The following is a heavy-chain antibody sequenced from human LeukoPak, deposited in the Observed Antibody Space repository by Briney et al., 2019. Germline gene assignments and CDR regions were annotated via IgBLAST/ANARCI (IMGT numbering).Heavy chain of an antibody. CDR1: GFTFDDFA. CDR2: ISWNSGSI. CDR3: AKDDKYSSSWYAD. Sequence: GGSLRLSCTASGFTFDDFAMHWVRQAPGKGLEWVLSISWNSGSIGYADSVKGRFTISRDNAKNSLYLQMISLRTEDTALYYCAKDDKYSSSWYADWGQGTLVTVSS. J-gene: IGHJ4*02. D-gene: IGHD6-13*01. V-gene: IGHV3-9*01.